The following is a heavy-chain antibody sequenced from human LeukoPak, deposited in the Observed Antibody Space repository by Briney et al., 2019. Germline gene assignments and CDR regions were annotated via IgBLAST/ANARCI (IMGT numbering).Heavy chain of an antibody. CDR1: DFTFRSYP. D-gene: IGHD6-25*01. Sequence: PGGSLRLSCAASDFTFRSYPRSWLRPAPGKGLEWVSAISGSGGSTYYADSVKGRFSISRDNSKNTLYLQMNSLRAEDTAVYYCAKKRGPSGGTYFDYWGQGTLVTVSS. CDR3: AKKRGPSGGTYFDY. V-gene: IGHV3-23*01. CDR2: ISGSGGST. J-gene: IGHJ4*02.